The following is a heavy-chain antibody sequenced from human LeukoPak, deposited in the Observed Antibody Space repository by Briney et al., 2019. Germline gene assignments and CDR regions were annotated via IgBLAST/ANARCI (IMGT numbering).Heavy chain of an antibody. CDR1: GFTFSNYA. D-gene: IGHD6-13*01. J-gene: IGHJ5*02. CDR2: ISGNAGST. V-gene: IGHV3-23*01. Sequence: GGSLRLSCAASGFTFSNYAMTWVRQAPGKGLEWVSAISGNAGSTYYADSVKGRFTISRDNSKNTLYLQMNSLRAEDTAVYYCAKRPGKAAAGPFDPWGQGTLVTVSS. CDR3: AKRPGKAAAGPFDP.